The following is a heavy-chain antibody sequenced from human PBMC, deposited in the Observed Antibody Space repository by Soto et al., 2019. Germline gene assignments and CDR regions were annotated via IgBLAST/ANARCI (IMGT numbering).Heavy chain of an antibody. J-gene: IGHJ4*02. D-gene: IGHD5-12*01. V-gene: IGHV1-69*01. CDR1: GGTFSSYA. CDR2: IIPIFGTA. Sequence: QVQLVQSGAEVKKPGSSVKVSCKASGGTFSSYAISWVRQAPGQGLEWMGGIIPIFGTANYAQKFQGRVTITADESTSTAYMELSSLRSEDTAVYYFARVGAGYSGYDFSPYFDYWGQGTLVTVSS. CDR3: ARVGAGYSGYDFSPYFDY.